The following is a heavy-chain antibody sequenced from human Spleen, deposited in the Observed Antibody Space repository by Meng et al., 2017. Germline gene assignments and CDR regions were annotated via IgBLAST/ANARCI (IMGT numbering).Heavy chain of an antibody. CDR1: GFTFGDYA. J-gene: IGHJ6*01. Sequence: GESLKISCTASGFTFGDYAMSWFRQAPGKGLEWVGFIRSKAYGGTTEYAASVKGRFTISRDDSKSIAYLQMNSLKTEDTAVYYCTRDHEIVVVPAAKDGYYGKDVCGQAIT. D-gene: IGHD2-2*01. CDR2: IRSKAYGGTT. CDR3: TRDHEIVVVPAAKDGYYGKDV. V-gene: IGHV3-49*03.